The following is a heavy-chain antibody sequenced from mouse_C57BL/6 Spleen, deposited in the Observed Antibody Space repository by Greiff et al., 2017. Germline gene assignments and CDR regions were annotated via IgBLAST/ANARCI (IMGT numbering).Heavy chain of an antibody. Sequence: QVQLKEPGAELVRPGSSVKLSCKASGYTFTSYWMDWVKQRPGQGLEWIGNIYPSDSETHYNQKFKDKATLTVDKSSSTAYMQLSSLTSEDSAVYYCARASSGSTFAYWGQGTLVTVSA. CDR3: ARASSGSTFAY. CDR1: GYTFTSYW. D-gene: IGHD3-2*02. V-gene: IGHV1-61*01. CDR2: IYPSDSET. J-gene: IGHJ3*01.